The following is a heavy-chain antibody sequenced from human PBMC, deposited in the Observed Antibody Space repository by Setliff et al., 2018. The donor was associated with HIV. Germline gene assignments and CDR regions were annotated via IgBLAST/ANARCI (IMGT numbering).Heavy chain of an antibody. CDR2: ISSSGTTT. CDR1: GFTFSDYY. J-gene: IGHJ4*02. CDR3: AAQGVL. Sequence: LSLSCAASGFTFSDYYMSWVRQAPGKGLDWLSYISSSGTTTYYADSVKGRFTISRDNAKNSVLLQMNSLRVEDTAVYFCAAQGVLWGQGTQVTVSS. V-gene: IGHV3-11*04.